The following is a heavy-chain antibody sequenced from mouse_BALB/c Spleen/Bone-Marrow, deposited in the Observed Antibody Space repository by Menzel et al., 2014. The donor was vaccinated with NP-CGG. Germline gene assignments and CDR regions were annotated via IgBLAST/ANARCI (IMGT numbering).Heavy chain of an antibody. D-gene: IGHD1-1*01. CDR3: ARPLYYYGSSPFYAMDY. J-gene: IGHJ4*01. Sequence: AAEGVAFSSYDMSWVRQTPEKRLEWVAYISSGGGSTYYPDTVKGRFTISRDNAKNTLYLQMSSLKSEDTAMYYCARPLYYYGSSPFYAMDYWGQGTSVTVSS. CDR2: ISSGGGST. V-gene: IGHV5-12-1*01. CDR1: GVAFSSYD.